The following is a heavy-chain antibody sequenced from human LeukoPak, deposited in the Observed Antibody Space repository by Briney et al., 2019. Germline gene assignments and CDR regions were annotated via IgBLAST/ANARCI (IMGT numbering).Heavy chain of an antibody. CDR1: GYTFTGYY. CDR3: ARTYDSSGYYLGSWPMDV. J-gene: IGHJ6*02. V-gene: IGHV1-2*02. Sequence: ASVKVSCKASGYTFTGYYMHWVRQAPGQGLEWMGWINPNSGGTNYAQKFQGRVTMTRDTSISTAYMELSRLRSDDTAVYYCARTYDSSGYYLGSWPMDVWGQGTTVRLL. D-gene: IGHD3-22*01. CDR2: INPNSGGT.